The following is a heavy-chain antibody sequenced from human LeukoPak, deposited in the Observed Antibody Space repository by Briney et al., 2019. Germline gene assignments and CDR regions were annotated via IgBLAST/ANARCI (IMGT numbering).Heavy chain of an antibody. V-gene: IGHV4-34*01. Sequence: SETLSLTCAVYGGSFSGYYWSWIRQPPGKGLEWIGEINHSGSTYYNPSLKSRVTISVDTSKNQFSLKLRSVTAAGTAVYYCAREGYCSGGSCYSYYWGQGSLVTVSS. CDR3: AREGYCSGGSCYSYY. D-gene: IGHD2-15*01. CDR1: GGSFSGYY. J-gene: IGHJ4*02. CDR2: INHSGST.